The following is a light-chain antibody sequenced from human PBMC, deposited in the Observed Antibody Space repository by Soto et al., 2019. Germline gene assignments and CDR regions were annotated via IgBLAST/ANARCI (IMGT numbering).Light chain of an antibody. J-gene: IGLJ2*01. Sequence: QSALTQPASVSGSPGPSITISCTGTSSEVGGYNYVSWYQQHPGKAPKLMIYDISNRPSGVSNRFSGSKSGNTASLTISGLQAEDEADYYYSSYTSSSTLVVFGGGTQLTVL. CDR3: SSYTSSSTLVV. V-gene: IGLV2-14*01. CDR2: DIS. CDR1: SSEVGGYNY.